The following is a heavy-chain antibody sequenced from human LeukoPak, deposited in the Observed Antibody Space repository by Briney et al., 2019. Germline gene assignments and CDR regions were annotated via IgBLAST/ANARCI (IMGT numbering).Heavy chain of an antibody. V-gene: IGHV4-39*07. D-gene: IGHD5-18*01. CDR1: GGSIRSITYN. CDR2: IHYTGST. Sequence: PSETLSLTCTVSGGSIRSITYNWGWIRQPPGKGLECIGSIHYTGSTYYNPSLKSRVTISVDTSNNQFSLKLSSVTAADTAVYYCARTTEGGYTYGYFYYYYMDVWGKGTTVTISS. CDR3: ARTTEGGYTYGYFYYYYMDV. J-gene: IGHJ6*03.